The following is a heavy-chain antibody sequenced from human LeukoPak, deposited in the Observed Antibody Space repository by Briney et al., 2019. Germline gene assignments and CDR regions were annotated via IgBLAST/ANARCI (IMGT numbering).Heavy chain of an antibody. CDR3: ARAQDRSGYRTPAFDS. Sequence: SETLYLTCTLAGGSISKYYWSWIRQPPGKELDWIGYMYYTGSTNYNPSLKIRVTISADTSKNQFSLKLTSVITADTAVYNCARAQDRSGYRTPAFDSWGQGTLVTVSS. D-gene: IGHD3-22*01. V-gene: IGHV4-59*01. CDR1: GGSISKYY. J-gene: IGHJ4*02. CDR2: MYYTGST.